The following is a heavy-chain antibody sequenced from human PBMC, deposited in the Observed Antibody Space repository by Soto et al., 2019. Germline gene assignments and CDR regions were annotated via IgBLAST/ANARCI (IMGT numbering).Heavy chain of an antibody. J-gene: IGHJ4*02. Sequence: ASVKVSCKASEYTFTSYYMHWVRQAPGQGLEWMGIINPSGGSTSYAQKFQGRVTMTRDTSTSTVYMELSSLRSEDTAVYYCASSGAKNRAYYYDSSGYYRLDYWGQGTLVTVSS. CDR2: INPSGGST. CDR3: ASSGAKNRAYYYDSSGYYRLDY. V-gene: IGHV1-46*01. D-gene: IGHD3-22*01. CDR1: EYTFTSYY.